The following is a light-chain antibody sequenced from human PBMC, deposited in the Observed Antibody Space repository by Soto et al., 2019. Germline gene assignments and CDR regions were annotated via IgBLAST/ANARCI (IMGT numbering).Light chain of an antibody. Sequence: QSVLTQPASVSGSPGQSITISCTGTSSDVGGYNYVSWYQQHPGKAPKLMIYDVSNRPSGVSNRFSGSKSGNTASLTISGLQAEDEADYYCSYYTSSSAYVFGTGTKVTGL. CDR2: DVS. CDR3: SYYTSSSAYV. CDR1: SSDVGGYNY. J-gene: IGLJ1*01. V-gene: IGLV2-14*01.